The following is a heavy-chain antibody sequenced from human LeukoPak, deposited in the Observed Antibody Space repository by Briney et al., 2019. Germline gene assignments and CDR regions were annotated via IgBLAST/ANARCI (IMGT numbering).Heavy chain of an antibody. Sequence: GGSLRLSCAASGFTFSSYSMTWVRQAPGKGLEWVSSISSSSSYIYYADSVKGRFTISRDNAKNSLYLQMNSLRAEDTAAYYCASSGGSSSFDYWGQGTLVTVSS. CDR3: ASSGGSSSFDY. J-gene: IGHJ4*02. V-gene: IGHV3-21*01. CDR2: ISSSSSYI. CDR1: GFTFSSYS. D-gene: IGHD1-26*01.